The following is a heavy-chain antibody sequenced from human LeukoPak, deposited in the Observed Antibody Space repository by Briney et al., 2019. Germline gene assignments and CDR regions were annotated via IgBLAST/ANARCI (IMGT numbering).Heavy chain of an antibody. Sequence: ASVKVSCKASGYTFTDYYMHWVRHAPGQGFEWMGWINPNDGDTNYAQKFQGRVTMTRDTSISTAHMEVSRLRSDDTAVYYCARANFPYCSSSTCLFDSWGQETLVTVSS. J-gene: IGHJ4*02. V-gene: IGHV1-2*02. D-gene: IGHD2-2*01. CDR3: ARANFPYCSSSTCLFDS. CDR1: GYTFTDYY. CDR2: INPNDGDT.